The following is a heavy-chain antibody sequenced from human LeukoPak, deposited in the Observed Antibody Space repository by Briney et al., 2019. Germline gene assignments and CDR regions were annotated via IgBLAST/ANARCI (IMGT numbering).Heavy chain of an antibody. J-gene: IGHJ5*02. V-gene: IGHV1-2*02. CDR3: ARDAGYSGYESNWFDP. CDR2: INPNSGGT. D-gene: IGHD5-12*01. Sequence: ASVKVSCKASGYTFTGYYMLWVRQAPGQGLEWMGWINPNSGGTNYAQKFQGRVTMTRDTSISTAYMELSRLRSDDTAVYYCARDAGYSGYESNWFDPWGQGTLVTVSS. CDR1: GYTFTGYY.